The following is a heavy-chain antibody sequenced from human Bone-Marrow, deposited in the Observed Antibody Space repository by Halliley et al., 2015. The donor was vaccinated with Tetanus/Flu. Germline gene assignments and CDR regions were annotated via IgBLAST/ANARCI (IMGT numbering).Heavy chain of an antibody. D-gene: IGHD3-22*01. CDR1: GFTSSDFS. V-gene: IGHV3-21*01. CDR2: ITSSGTYI. J-gene: IGHJ4*02. Sequence: SLRLSCSASGFTSSDFSMNWVRQAPGKGLEWVSSITSSGTYIYYADSVTGRFTISRDNARNSMSLQMNSLTVDDTAIYYCVRAYYFDGSPRDYWGQGTLVTFSS. CDR3: VRAYYFDGSPRDY.